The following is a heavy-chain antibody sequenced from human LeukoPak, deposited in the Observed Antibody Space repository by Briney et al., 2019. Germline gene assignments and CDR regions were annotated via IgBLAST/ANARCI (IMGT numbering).Heavy chain of an antibody. CDR1: GFSFSAYG. V-gene: IGHV3-33*01. Sequence: GSLRLSCAASGFSFSAYGVHWVRQAPGKGLEWVAVIWYYGSSKDYADSVKGRFTLSRDNSKNTLYLQMNSLTVEDTAVYYCARSQSSSLIDYWGQGTLVTVSS. J-gene: IGHJ4*02. CDR3: ARSQSSSLIDY. D-gene: IGHD6-13*01. CDR2: IWYYGSSK.